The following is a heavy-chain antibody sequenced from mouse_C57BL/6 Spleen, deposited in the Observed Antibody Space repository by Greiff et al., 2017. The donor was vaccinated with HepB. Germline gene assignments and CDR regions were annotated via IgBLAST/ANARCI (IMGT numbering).Heavy chain of an antibody. CDR2: ISDGGSYT. J-gene: IGHJ3*01. CDR1: GFTFSSYA. CDR3: ARRNYGSSHPFAY. V-gene: IGHV5-4*01. Sequence: EVQVVESGGGLVKPGGSLKLSCAASGFTFSSYAMSWVRQTPEKRLEWVATISDGGSYTYYPDNVKGRFTISRDNAKNNLYLQMSHLKSEDTAMYYCARRNYGSSHPFAYWGQGTLVTVSA. D-gene: IGHD1-1*01.